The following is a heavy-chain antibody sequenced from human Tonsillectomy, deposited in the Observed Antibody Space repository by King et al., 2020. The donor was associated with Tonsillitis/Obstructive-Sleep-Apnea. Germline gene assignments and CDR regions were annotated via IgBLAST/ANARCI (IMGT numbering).Heavy chain of an antibody. J-gene: IGHJ4*02. D-gene: IGHD1-14*01. CDR2: ISKDGSRT. CDR3: ARGMPTTGDY. V-gene: IGHV3-74*01. CDR1: GFTFSSYW. Sequence: DVQLVESGGGLVQPGGSLRLSCAASGFTFSSYWMHWVRQAPGKGLVWLSRISKDGSRTSYADSVKGRFTISRDNAKNTLYLQMNSLRAEDTAVYYCARGMPTTGDYWGQGTLVTVSS.